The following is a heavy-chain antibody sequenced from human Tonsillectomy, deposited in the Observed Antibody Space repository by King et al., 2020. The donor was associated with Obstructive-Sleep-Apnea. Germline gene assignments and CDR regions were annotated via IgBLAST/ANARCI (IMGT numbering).Heavy chain of an antibody. CDR2: IYYSGST. D-gene: IGHD3-9*01. V-gene: IGHV4-39*01. Sequence: QLQESGPGLVKPSETLSLTCTVSGGSISSSSYYWGWIRQPPGKGLEWIGSIYYSGSTYYNPSLKSRVPLSVDTSKNQFSLKLGSVTAADTAVYYCARQIGDYDILTGYYNWGQGTLVTVSS. CDR3: ARQIGDYDILTGYYN. J-gene: IGHJ4*02. CDR1: GGSISSSSYY.